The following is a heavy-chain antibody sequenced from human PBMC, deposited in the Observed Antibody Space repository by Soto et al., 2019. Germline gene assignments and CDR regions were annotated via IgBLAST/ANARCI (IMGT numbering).Heavy chain of an antibody. D-gene: IGHD1-26*01. CDR3: VGHFPWDLLDY. Sequence: EVQLVESGGGLVQPGGSLRLSCAASGLTVRDYEMHWVRQAPEKGLEWVSYIGGSGGKTYYADSVKGRFTISRDNVMNSLFLQMNSLRAEDTAVYYCVGHFPWDLLDYWGQGTLVTVSS. CDR2: IGGSGGKT. J-gene: IGHJ4*02. CDR1: GLTVRDYE. V-gene: IGHV3-48*03.